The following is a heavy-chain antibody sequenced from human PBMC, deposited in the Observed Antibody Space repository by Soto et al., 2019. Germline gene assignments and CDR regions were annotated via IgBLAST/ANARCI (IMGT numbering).Heavy chain of an antibody. V-gene: IGHV1-3*01. J-gene: IGHJ4*02. D-gene: IGHD6-19*01. CDR2: INAGNGNT. Sequence: ASVKVSCKASGYGNTSYAMHWVRQAPGQRLEWMGWINAGNGNTKYSQKFQGRVTITRDTSASTAYMELSSLRSEDTAVYYCARDLTAVAGTFDYWGQGTLVTVSS. CDR3: ARDLTAVAGTFDY. CDR1: GYGNTSYA.